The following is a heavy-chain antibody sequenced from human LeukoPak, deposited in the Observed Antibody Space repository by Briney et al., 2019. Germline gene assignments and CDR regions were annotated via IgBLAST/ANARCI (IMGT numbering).Heavy chain of an antibody. Sequence: KPSETLSLTCAVYGGSFGGYSWSWIRQSPGKGLEWIGEINQNAYTKYNPSLKGRVTMSVDASKNQFSLRANSVTAADTAVYYCARVGSTPAKFDYWGQG. CDR2: INQNAYT. CDR3: ARVGSTPAKFDY. V-gene: IGHV4-34*01. J-gene: IGHJ4*02. D-gene: IGHD3-10*01. CDR1: GGSFGGYS.